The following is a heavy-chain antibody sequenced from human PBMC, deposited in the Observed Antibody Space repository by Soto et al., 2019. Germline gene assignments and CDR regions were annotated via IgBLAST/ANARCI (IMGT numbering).Heavy chain of an antibody. CDR1: GGSFSGCY. Sequence: SETLSLTCAVYGGSFSGCYWSWIRQPPGKGLEWIGEINHSGSTNYNPSLKSRVTISVDTSKNQFSLKLSSVTAADTAVYYCARGRGYSYGLYGMDVWGQGTTVTVSS. J-gene: IGHJ6*02. D-gene: IGHD5-18*01. CDR3: ARGRGYSYGLYGMDV. CDR2: INHSGST. V-gene: IGHV4-34*01.